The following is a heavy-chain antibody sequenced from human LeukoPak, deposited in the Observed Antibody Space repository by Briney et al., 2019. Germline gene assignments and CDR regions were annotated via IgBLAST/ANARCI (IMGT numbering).Heavy chain of an antibody. CDR1: GFTFSSYS. D-gene: IGHD4-11*01. V-gene: IGHV3-21*01. J-gene: IGHJ4*02. CDR2: ITSSSSYI. CDR3: VRLYDDYTNGHFDS. Sequence: GRSLRLPCAASGFTFSSYSMNWVRQAPGKGLEWVSSITSSSSYIYYADSVKGRFTISRDNAKKSLYLQLNSLRAEDTAVYYCVRLYDDYTNGHFDSWGEGTLVTVSS.